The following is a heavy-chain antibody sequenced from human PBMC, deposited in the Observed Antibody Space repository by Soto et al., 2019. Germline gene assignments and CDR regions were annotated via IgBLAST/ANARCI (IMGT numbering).Heavy chain of an antibody. Sequence: GGSLRLSCAASGFTFSSYGMHWVRQAPGKGLEWVAVIWYDGSNKYYADSVKGRFTISRDNSKNTLYLQMNSLRAEDTAVYYCARDRTYYYDSSGYYYYNWFDPWGQGTLVTVSS. CDR1: GFTFSSYG. J-gene: IGHJ5*02. CDR3: ARDRTYYYDSSGYYYYNWFDP. CDR2: IWYDGSNK. V-gene: IGHV3-33*01. D-gene: IGHD3-22*01.